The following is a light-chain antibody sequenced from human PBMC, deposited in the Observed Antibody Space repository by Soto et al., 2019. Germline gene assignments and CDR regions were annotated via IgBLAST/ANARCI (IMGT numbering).Light chain of an antibody. J-gene: IGLJ2*01. Sequence: QSALTQPASVSGSPGQSITISCTGTSSDIGRYESVSWYQLHPGKAPKLMIFDVSHRPSGVSNRFSGSKSGNTASLTISGLQAEDECFYYCRSYTGMNTVVFGGGTKLTVL. CDR3: RSYTGMNTVV. CDR2: DVS. CDR1: SSDIGRYES. V-gene: IGLV2-14*03.